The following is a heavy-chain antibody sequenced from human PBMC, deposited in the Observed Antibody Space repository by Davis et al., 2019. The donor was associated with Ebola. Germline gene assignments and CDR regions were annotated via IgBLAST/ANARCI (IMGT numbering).Heavy chain of an antibody. J-gene: IGHJ6*03. CDR3: ARVLKGTPSSSWYLYYYYYYMDV. CDR1: GGSFSGYY. CDR2: INHSGST. Sequence: PGGSLRLSCAVYGGSFSGYYWSWIRQPPGKGLEWIGEINHSGSTNYNPSLKSRVTISVDTSKNQFSLKLSSVTAADTAVYYCARVLKGTPSSSWYLYYYYYYMDVWGKGTTVTVSS. D-gene: IGHD6-13*01. V-gene: IGHV4-34*01.